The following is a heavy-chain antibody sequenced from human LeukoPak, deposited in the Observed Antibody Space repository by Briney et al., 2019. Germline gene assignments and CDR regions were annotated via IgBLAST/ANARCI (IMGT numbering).Heavy chain of an antibody. Sequence: PGGSLRLSCAASGFTFDDYTMHWVRQAPGKGLEWVSLISWDGGSTYYADSVKGRFTISRDNSKNSLYLQMNNLRAEDTAIYYCAKAANYDILTGYYLDYWGQGTLVTVSS. CDR2: ISWDGGST. CDR3: AKAANYDILTGYYLDY. D-gene: IGHD3-9*01. V-gene: IGHV3-43*01. J-gene: IGHJ4*02. CDR1: GFTFDDYT.